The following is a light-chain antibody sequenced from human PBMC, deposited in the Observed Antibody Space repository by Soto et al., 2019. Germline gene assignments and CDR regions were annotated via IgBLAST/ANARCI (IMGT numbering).Light chain of an antibody. CDR1: QTVIHN. V-gene: IGKV3-15*01. CDR2: GSS. Sequence: EIVLTQSPDTLSLSPGERATLSCRASQTVIHNHLAWHQQKPGQTPRLLMYGSSIRATGIPARFSGSGSGTEFTLTISSLQSEDFAVYYCQQHNNWPPITFGQGTRLEIK. CDR3: QQHNNWPPIT. J-gene: IGKJ5*01.